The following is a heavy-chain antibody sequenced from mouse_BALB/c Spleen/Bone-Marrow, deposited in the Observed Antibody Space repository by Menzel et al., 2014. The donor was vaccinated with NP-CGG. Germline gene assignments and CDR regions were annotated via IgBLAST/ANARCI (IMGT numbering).Heavy chain of an antibody. Sequence: QVQLKQSGAELARPGASVKMSYKASGYTFTSYTMQWIRQRPGQGLEWIGYIVPSSDYTNYNQNFKDKATLTADKSSSTAYMQLNSLTSEDFAVYYCAREARTDAWFAYWGQGTLVTVSA. CDR3: AREARTDAWFAY. V-gene: IGHV1-4*01. CDR2: IVPSSDYT. D-gene: IGHD4-1*01. J-gene: IGHJ3*01. CDR1: GYTFTSYT.